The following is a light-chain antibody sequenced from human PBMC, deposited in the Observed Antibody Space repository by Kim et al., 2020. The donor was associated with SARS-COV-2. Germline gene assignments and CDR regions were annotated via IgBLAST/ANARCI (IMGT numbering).Light chain of an antibody. Sequence: SVCQGESATRSGRDSQSVSSNLAWYQQRPGQAPRLLIYGASTRATGIAARFSGSGSGTEFTLTISSLQSEDFALYYCQQYNYWRTFGQGTKVDIK. V-gene: IGKV3-15*01. CDR3: QQYNYWRT. J-gene: IGKJ1*01. CDR2: GAS. CDR1: QSVSSN.